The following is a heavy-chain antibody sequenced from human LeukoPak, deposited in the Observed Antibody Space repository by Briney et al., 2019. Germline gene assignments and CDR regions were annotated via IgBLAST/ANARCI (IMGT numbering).Heavy chain of an antibody. J-gene: IGHJ4*02. CDR3: ARPYWGGYSEGVDY. CDR1: GYSFTRYW. Sequence: GESLKISCKGFGYSFTRYWIGWVRQMPGKGLEWMGIIYPGDSDTRYSPSFQGQVTMSAVNSISTAYLQRTSQTASDTAMYYCARPYWGGYSEGVDYWGQGTLVTVSS. CDR2: IYPGDSDT. V-gene: IGHV5-51*01. D-gene: IGHD3-16*01.